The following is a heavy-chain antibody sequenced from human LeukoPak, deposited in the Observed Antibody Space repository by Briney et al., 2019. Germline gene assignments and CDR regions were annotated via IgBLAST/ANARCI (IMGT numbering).Heavy chain of an antibody. D-gene: IGHD6-13*01. V-gene: IGHV4-31*03. J-gene: IGHJ4*02. CDR3: ARVSIGATGFGFDY. Sequence: PWETLSLTCTVSGGSISSGAYYWTWIRQHPGKGLEWIGYIYNSGSTYYKPSLKSRVTISVDTSKNQFPLKVRSVTAADTAVYHCARVSIGATGFGFDYWGQGTLVTVSS. CDR1: GGSISSGAYY. CDR2: IYNSGST.